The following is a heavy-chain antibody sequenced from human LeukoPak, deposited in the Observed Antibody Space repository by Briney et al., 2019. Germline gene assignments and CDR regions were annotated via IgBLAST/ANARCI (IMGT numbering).Heavy chain of an antibody. CDR3: TTEYSGYCSSTSCYLLGY. CDR2: IKQDGSEK. J-gene: IGHJ4*02. V-gene: IGHV3-7*01. CDR1: GFTFSSYW. Sequence: GGSLRLSCAASGFTFSSYWMSWVRQAPGKGLEWVANIKQDGSEKYYVDSVKGRFTISRDNAKNSLYLQMNSLRAEDTAVYYCTTEYSGYCSSTSCYLLGYWGQGTLVTVSS. D-gene: IGHD2-2*01.